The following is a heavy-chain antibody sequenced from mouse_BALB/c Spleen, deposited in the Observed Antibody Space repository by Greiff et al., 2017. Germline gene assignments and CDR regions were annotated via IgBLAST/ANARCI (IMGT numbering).Heavy chain of an antibody. CDR2: INPGSGGT. CDR1: GYAFTNYL. D-gene: IGHD2-4*01. Sequence: QVQLQQSGAELVRPGTSVKVSCKASGYAFTNYLIEWVKQRPGQGLEWIGVINPGSGGTNYNEKFKGKATLTADKSSSTAYMQLSSLTSDDSAVYLCARPYYDYGYDYWGQGTTLTVSS. J-gene: IGHJ2*01. CDR3: ARPYYDYGYDY. V-gene: IGHV1-54*01.